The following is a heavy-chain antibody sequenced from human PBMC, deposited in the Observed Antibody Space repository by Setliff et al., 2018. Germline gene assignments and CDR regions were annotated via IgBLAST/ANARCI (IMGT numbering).Heavy chain of an antibody. CDR2: INTNTGNP. J-gene: IGHJ5*02. CDR3: ARAGNYNFWSGYFWEHAQFDP. D-gene: IGHD3-3*01. Sequence: GASVKVSCKASGYTFTSYGISWVRQAPGQGLEWMGWINTNTGNPTYAQGFTGRFVFSLDTSVSTAYLQISSLKAEDTAVYYCARAGNYNFWSGYFWEHAQFDPWGQGTLVTVSS. V-gene: IGHV7-4-1*02. CDR1: GYTFTSYG.